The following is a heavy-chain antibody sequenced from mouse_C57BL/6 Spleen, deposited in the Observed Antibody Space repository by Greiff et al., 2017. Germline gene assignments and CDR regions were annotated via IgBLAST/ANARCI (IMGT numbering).Heavy chain of an antibody. V-gene: IGHV5-16*01. CDR1: GFTFSDYY. CDR2: INYDGSST. CDR3: ARDQNYGSSYAMDY. Sequence: EVMLVESEGGLVQPGSSMKLSCTASGFTFSDYYMAWVRQVPEKGLEWVANINYDGSSTYYLDSLKSRFIISRDNAKNILYLQMSSLKSEDTATYYCARDQNYGSSYAMDYWGQGTSVTVSS. J-gene: IGHJ4*01. D-gene: IGHD1-1*01.